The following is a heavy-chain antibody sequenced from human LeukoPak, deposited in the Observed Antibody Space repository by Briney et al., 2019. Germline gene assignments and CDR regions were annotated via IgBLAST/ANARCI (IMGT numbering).Heavy chain of an antibody. CDR2: INAGNGNT. V-gene: IGHV1-3*01. Sequence: GASVKVSCKASGYTFTSYAMHWVRQAPGQRLEWMGWINAGNGNTKYSQKFQGRVTITRDTSASTAYMELSSLRSEDTAVYYCARGQDTAMEDPYFDYWGQGTLVTVSS. J-gene: IGHJ4*02. CDR3: ARGQDTAMEDPYFDY. CDR1: GYTFTSYA. D-gene: IGHD5-18*01.